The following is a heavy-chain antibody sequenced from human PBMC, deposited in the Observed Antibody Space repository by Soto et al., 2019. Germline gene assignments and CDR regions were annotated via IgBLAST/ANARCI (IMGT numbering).Heavy chain of an antibody. V-gene: IGHV4-59*08. CDR2: IYYSGST. J-gene: IGHJ4*02. CDR1: GGSISNYY. CDR3: ARYDYHSGTYMSFDY. Sequence: SETLSLTCAVSGGSISNYYWSWIRQPPGKGLEWIGYIYYSGSTNYNPSLKSRVTISVDTSKNQFSLKLTSVTAADTAVYYCARYDYHSGTYMSFDYWGQGTLVTVSS. D-gene: IGHD3-10*01.